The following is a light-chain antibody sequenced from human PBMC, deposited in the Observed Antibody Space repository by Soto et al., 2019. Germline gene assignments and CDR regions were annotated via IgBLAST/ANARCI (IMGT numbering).Light chain of an antibody. V-gene: IGKV1-5*01. Sequence: GDRVTITCRASQRMTSWLAWYQQKPGKAPKVLIYDASSLESGVPSRFSGSGSGTDFTLTISRLEPEDFAVYYCQQYGSSGTFGQGTKVDIK. J-gene: IGKJ1*01. CDR2: DAS. CDR3: QQYGSSGT. CDR1: QRMTSW.